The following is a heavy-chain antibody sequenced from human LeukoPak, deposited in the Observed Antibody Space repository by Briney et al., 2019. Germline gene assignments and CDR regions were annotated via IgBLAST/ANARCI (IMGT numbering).Heavy chain of an antibody. CDR1: GGSFSGYY. D-gene: IGHD6-19*01. V-gene: IGHV4-34*01. Sequence: SETLSLTCAVYGGSFSGYYWSWIRQPPGKGLEWIGEINHSGSTNYNPSLKSRVTISADTSKNQFSLKLSSVTAADTAVYYCARGYSVAGLFQHWGQGTLVTVSS. CDR2: INHSGST. CDR3: ARGYSVAGLFQH. J-gene: IGHJ1*01.